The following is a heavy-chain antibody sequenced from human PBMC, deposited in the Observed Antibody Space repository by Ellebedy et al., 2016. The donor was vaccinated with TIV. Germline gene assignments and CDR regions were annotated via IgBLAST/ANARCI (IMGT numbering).Heavy chain of an antibody. J-gene: IGHJ6*02. CDR1: GFTFSTYS. CDR3: ARDRWELLPGYGMDV. Sequence: ETLSLTCAASGFTFSTYSMNWVRQAPGKGLEWVSSISSTSSYIYYADSVKGRFTISRDNAKNSLYLQMNSLRAEDAAVYFCARDRWELLPGYGMDVWGQGTTVTVSS. CDR2: ISSTSSYI. V-gene: IGHV3-21*01. D-gene: IGHD1-26*01.